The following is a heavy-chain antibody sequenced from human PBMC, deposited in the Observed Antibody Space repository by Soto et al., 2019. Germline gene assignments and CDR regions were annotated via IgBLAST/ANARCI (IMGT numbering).Heavy chain of an antibody. CDR3: ASEGYCSSGSCALYSHDFFSMDL. V-gene: IGHV1-18*01. J-gene: IGHJ6*03. D-gene: IGHD2-15*01. CDR2: ISIYNENT. CDR1: GYSFTRYG. Sequence: ASVKFSCKASGYSFTRYGISWVRQAPGQGRGWMGWISIYNENTNYAQKFQGRVTMTRDTFTSTVYMELRSLTSDDTALYYCASEGYCSSGSCALYSHDFFSMDLWG.